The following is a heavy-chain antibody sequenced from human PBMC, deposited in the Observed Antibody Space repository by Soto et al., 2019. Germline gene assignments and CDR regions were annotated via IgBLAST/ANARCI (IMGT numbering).Heavy chain of an antibody. D-gene: IGHD1-26*01. J-gene: IGHJ4*01. CDR2: TYYRHKWYY. V-gene: IGHV6-1*01. CDR1: GDSDSSNSAG. Sequence: SQTLSLTCVITGDSDSSNSAGWSWVRQSPSRGLEWLGRTYYRHKWYYEYAVSVRGRITINPDTSKNQYSLQLNSVTPEDTALYFCARGEQYSGRIFDYWGQGTLVTVSS. CDR3: ARGEQYSGRIFDY.